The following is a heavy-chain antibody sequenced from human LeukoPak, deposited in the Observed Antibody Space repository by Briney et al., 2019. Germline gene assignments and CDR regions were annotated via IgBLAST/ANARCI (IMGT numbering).Heavy chain of an antibody. J-gene: IGHJ4*02. CDR1: GYSISSGYY. D-gene: IGHD3-22*01. CDR3: ALKGKSGYFDSSGYTPPYYFDY. Sequence: SETLSLTCTVSGYSISSGYYWGWIRQPPGKGLEWNGGVYHSGTTYYNPSLKSRVTISVDTSKNQFSLKLSSVTAADTAVFYCALKGKSGYFDSSGYTPPYYFDYWGQGTLVTVSS. CDR2: VYHSGTT. V-gene: IGHV4-38-2*02.